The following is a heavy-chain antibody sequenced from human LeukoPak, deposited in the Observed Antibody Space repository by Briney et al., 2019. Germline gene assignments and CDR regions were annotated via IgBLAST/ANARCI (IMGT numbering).Heavy chain of an antibody. CDR1: GFTFSSYS. V-gene: IGHV3-21*01. Sequence: TGGSLRLSCAASGFTFSSYSMNWVRQAPGKGLEWVSSISTSSIYIYYADSMKGRFTISRDNAKNSLYLQMNSLRAEDTAVYYCAKVARIRIVVVNTFLNHAFDIWGQGTMVTVSS. D-gene: IGHD3-22*01. CDR2: ISTSSIYI. J-gene: IGHJ3*02. CDR3: AKVARIRIVVVNTFLNHAFDI.